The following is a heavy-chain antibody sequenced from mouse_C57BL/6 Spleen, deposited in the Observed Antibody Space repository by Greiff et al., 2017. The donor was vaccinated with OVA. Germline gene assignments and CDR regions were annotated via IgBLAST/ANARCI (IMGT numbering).Heavy chain of an antibody. CDR2: INPSNGGT. Sequence: QVQLQQPGTELVKPGASVKLSCTASGYTFTSYWMHWVKQRPGKGLEWIGNINPSNGGTNYKEKFKSKGTLTVDKAPSTAYMQLSSLTSEDAAVYYCACDRLGGYYPGFDYWGQGTTLTVSS. CDR3: ACDRLGGYYPGFDY. V-gene: IGHV1-53*01. D-gene: IGHD2-3*01. CDR1: GYTFTSYW. J-gene: IGHJ2*01.